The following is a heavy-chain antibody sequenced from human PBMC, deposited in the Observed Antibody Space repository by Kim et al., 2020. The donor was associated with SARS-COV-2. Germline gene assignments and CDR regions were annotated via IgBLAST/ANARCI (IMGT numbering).Heavy chain of an antibody. Sequence: GGSLRLSCTASGFTFGDYAMSWFRQAPGKGLEWVGFIRSKAYGGTTEYAASVKGRFTISRDDSKSIAYLQMNSLKTEDTAVYYCTRDETIVLRFLEWNYYYGMDVWGQGTTVTVSS. V-gene: IGHV3-49*03. CDR2: IRSKAYGGTT. CDR3: TRDETIVLRFLEWNYYYGMDV. D-gene: IGHD3-3*01. CDR1: GFTFGDYA. J-gene: IGHJ6*02.